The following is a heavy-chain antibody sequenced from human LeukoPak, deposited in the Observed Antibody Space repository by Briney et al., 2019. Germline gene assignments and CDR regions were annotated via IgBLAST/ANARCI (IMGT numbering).Heavy chain of an antibody. CDR3: ARVTEYYDFWSGYYTEHFDY. J-gene: IGHJ4*02. D-gene: IGHD3-3*01. CDR2: MNPYRGNT. Sequence: GASVKVSCKASGYTFTSYDINWVRQATGQGREWMGWMNPYRGNTGNAQKLQGRVTITRNTSISTAYMELSSLRSEDTAVYYCARVTEYYDFWSGYYTEHFDYWGQGTLVTVSS. CDR1: GYTFTSYD. V-gene: IGHV1-8*03.